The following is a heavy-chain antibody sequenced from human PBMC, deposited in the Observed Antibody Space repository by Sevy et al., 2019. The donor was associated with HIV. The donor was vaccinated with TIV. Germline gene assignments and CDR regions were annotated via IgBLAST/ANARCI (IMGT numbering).Heavy chain of an antibody. J-gene: IGHJ6*02. CDR1: GGTFSSYA. CDR3: AGDISSGYYGSGSYPAGMDV. D-gene: IGHD3-10*01. Sequence: ASVKVSCKASGGTFSSYAISWVRQAPGQGLEWMGGIIPIFGTANYAQKFQGRVTITADESTSTAYMELSSLRSEDTAVYYCAGDISSGYYGSGSYPAGMDVWGQGTTVTVSS. V-gene: IGHV1-69*13. CDR2: IIPIFGTA.